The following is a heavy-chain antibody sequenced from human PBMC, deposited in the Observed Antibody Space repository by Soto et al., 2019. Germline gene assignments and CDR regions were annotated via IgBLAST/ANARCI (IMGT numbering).Heavy chain of an antibody. CDR3: AVGGATGY. D-gene: IGHD1-26*01. CDR2: IRSKANSYAT. CDR1: GFTFSGSA. J-gene: IGHJ4*02. Sequence: EVQLVESGGGLVQPGGSLKLSCAASGFTFSGSAMHWVRQASGKGLEWVGRIRSKANSYATAYAASVKGRFTISRDDSKNTAYLQMNSLKTEDTAVYYCAVGGATGYWGQGTLVTVSS. V-gene: IGHV3-73*02.